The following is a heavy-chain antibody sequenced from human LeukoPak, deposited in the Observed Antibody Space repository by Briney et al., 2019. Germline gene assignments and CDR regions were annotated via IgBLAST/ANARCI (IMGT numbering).Heavy chain of an antibody. CDR3: AISFRSSLHELDAFDI. CDR2: IYTSGST. D-gene: IGHD6-13*01. CDR1: GGSISSGSYY. J-gene: IGHJ3*02. V-gene: IGHV4-61*02. Sequence: PSETLSLTCTVSGGSISSGSYYWSWIRQPAGKGLEWIGRIYTSGSTNYNPSLKSRVTISVDTSKNQFSPKLSSVTAADTAVYYCAISFRSSLHELDAFDIWGQGTMVTVSS.